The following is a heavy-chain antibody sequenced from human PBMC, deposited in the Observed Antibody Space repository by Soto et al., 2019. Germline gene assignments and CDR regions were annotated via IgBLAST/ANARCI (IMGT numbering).Heavy chain of an antibody. Sequence: QVQLQESGPGLVKPSQTLSLTCTVSGGSISSGGYYWSWIRQHPGKGLEWIGYIYYSGSTYYNPSRMSRVTISVDTSKTQFSLKLSSVTAADTAMYYCARDRRGNPRYFDLWGRGTLVTVSS. J-gene: IGHJ2*01. V-gene: IGHV4-31*03. CDR2: IYYSGST. CDR1: GGSISSGGYY. D-gene: IGHD2-15*01. CDR3: ARDRRGNPRYFDL.